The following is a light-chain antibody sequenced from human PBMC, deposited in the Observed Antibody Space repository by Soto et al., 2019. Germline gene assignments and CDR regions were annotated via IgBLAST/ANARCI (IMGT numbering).Light chain of an antibody. CDR2: GAS. CDR1: QSVSNN. Sequence: EIVLTQSPGTLSLSPGERATLSCRASQSVSNNYLAWYQQKPGQAPRLLIYGASNRATGIPDRFSGSGSGTEFTLTISSLLSEDFAVYYCQQYNDWSPITFGPGTRLEIK. V-gene: IGKV3D-15*01. CDR3: QQYNDWSPIT. J-gene: IGKJ5*01.